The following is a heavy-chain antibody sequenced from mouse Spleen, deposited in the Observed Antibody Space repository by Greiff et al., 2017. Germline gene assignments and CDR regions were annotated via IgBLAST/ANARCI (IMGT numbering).Heavy chain of an antibody. D-gene: IGHD2-14*01. Sequence: EVQLQQSGTVLARPGASVKMSCKTSGYTFTSYWMHWVKQRPGQGLEWIGAIYPGNSDTSYTQKFKGKAKLTAVTSASTAYMELSSLTNEDSAVYYCTRLRDRYEHYYAMDYWGQGTSVTVSS. J-gene: IGHJ4*01. CDR2: IYPGNSDT. CDR3: TRLRDRYEHYYAMDY. V-gene: IGHV1-5*01. CDR1: GYTFTSYW.